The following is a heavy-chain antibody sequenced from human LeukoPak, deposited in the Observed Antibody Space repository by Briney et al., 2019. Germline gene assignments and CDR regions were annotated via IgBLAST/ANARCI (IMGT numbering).Heavy chain of an antibody. V-gene: IGHV4-30-4*01. CDR1: GGSISSGDYY. D-gene: IGHD3-16*02. J-gene: IGHJ4*02. CDR3: ASLSRLGELSSPYFDY. CDR2: IYYSGCT. Sequence: SETLSLTCTVSGGSISSGDYYWSWIRQPPGKGLEWIGYIYYSGCTYYNPSLKSRVTISVDTSKNQFSLKLSSVTAADTAVYYCASLSRLGELSSPYFDYWGQGTLVTVSS.